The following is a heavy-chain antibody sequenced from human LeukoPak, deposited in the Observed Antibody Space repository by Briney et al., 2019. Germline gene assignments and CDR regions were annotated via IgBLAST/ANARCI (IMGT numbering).Heavy chain of an antibody. V-gene: IGHV5-51*01. Sequence: GESLKISCKGSGYSFTSYWIGWVRQMPGKGLEWMGIIYPADSDTRYSPSFQGQVTISADKSISTAYLQWSSLKASDTAMYYCARRRYYDSSGHYYYGMDVWGQGTTVTVSS. J-gene: IGHJ6*02. D-gene: IGHD3-22*01. CDR3: ARRRYYDSSGHYYYGMDV. CDR1: GYSFTSYW. CDR2: IYPADSDT.